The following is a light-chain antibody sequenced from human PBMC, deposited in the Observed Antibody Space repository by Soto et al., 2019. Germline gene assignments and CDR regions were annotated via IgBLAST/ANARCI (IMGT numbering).Light chain of an antibody. CDR1: SSNIGSKT. V-gene: IGLV1-44*01. Sequence: QSVLTQPPSASGTPGQRVTISCSGSSSNIGSKTVNWYQQLPGTAPKLLIYSNNQRPSGLPDRFSGSKSGTSASLAISGLQYEDEADYYCAAWDDSLNGVVFGGGTKLTVL. CDR2: SNN. CDR3: AAWDDSLNGVV. J-gene: IGLJ2*01.